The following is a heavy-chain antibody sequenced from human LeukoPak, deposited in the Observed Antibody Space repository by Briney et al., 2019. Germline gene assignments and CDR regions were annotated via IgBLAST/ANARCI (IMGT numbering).Heavy chain of an antibody. CDR3: AREGEEVVPAAIMGWFDP. D-gene: IGHD2-2*01. CDR1: GYTFTSYD. CDR2: MNPNSGNT. V-gene: IGHV1-8*01. J-gene: IGHJ5*02. Sequence: GASVKVSCKASGYTFTSYDINWVRQATGQGLEWMGWMNPNSGNTGYAQKFQGRVTMTRNTSISTAYMELSSLRAEDTAVYYCAREGEEVVPAAIMGWFDPWGQGTLVTVSS.